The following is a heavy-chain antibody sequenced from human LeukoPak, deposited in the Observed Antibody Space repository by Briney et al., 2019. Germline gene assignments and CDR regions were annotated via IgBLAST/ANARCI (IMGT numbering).Heavy chain of an antibody. CDR3: ARDNADVVVVAATPLSGAFDI. J-gene: IGHJ3*02. D-gene: IGHD2-15*01. Sequence: SGGSLRLSCAASGFTFSSYAMHWVRQAPGKGLEWVAVISYDGSNKYYADSVKGRFTISRDNSKNTLYLQMNSLRAEDTAVYYCARDNADVVVVAATPLSGAFDIWGQGTMVTVSS. CDR1: GFTFSSYA. CDR2: ISYDGSNK. V-gene: IGHV3-30*04.